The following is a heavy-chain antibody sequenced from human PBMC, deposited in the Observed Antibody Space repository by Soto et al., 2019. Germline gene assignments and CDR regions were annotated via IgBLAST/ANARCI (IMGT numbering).Heavy chain of an antibody. J-gene: IGHJ6*02. CDR2: INPSGGST. CDR3: ARTVVPAAIIGNAYYYGMDV. D-gene: IGHD2-2*01. Sequence: QVQLVQSGAEVKKPGASVKVSCKASGYTFTSYYMHWVRQAPGQGLEWMGIINPSGGSTSYAQKFQGRVTMTRDTSTSTVYMELSSLRSEDTAVYYCARTVVPAAIIGNAYYYGMDVWGQGTTVTVSS. V-gene: IGHV1-46*01. CDR1: GYTFTSYY.